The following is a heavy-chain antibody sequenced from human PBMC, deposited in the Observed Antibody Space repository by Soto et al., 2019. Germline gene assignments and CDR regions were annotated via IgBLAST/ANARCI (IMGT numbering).Heavy chain of an antibody. CDR1: GGSFSGNY. D-gene: IGHD5-18*01. V-gene: IGHV4-34*01. CDR2: INHSGST. J-gene: IGHJ5*02. CDR3: ARGHNHHRGYSYGPTRFDP. Sequence: SETLSLTFAVYGGSFSGNYWGWIRQPPGKGLEWIGEINHSGSTNYKPSLKSRVTISVDTSKNQFSLKLSSVTAADTAVYYCARGHNHHRGYSYGPTRFDPWGQGTLVTVSS.